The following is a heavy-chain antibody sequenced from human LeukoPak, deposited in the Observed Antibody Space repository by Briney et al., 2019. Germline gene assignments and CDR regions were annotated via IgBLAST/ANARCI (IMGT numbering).Heavy chain of an antibody. V-gene: IGHV4-59*01. CDR2: IYYSGST. CDR1: GGSISSYY. D-gene: IGHD3-22*01. CDR3: ARNYYDSSGFGY. J-gene: IGHJ4*02. Sequence: SETLSLTCTVSGGSISSYYWSWIRQPPGKGLEWIGYIYYSGSTNYNPSLKSRVTISVDTSKNQFSLKLGSVTAADTAVYYCARNYYDSSGFGYWGQGTLVTVSS.